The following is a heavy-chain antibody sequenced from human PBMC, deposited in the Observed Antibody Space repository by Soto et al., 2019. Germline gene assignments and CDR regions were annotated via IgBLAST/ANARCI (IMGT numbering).Heavy chain of an antibody. CDR3: AARGTRWLQSPFDH. V-gene: IGHV1-24*01. D-gene: IGHD1-1*01. Sequence: QVQVVQSGAEVKKPGASVKVSCKVSGYTLTDLAMHWVRQAPGKGLEWVGGFDPEDGETIYAQKFQGRVTMTEDTSTDTAYMELSSLRSEDTAVYYCAARGTRWLQSPFDHWGQGTLVTVSS. CDR1: GYTLTDLA. CDR2: FDPEDGET. J-gene: IGHJ4*02.